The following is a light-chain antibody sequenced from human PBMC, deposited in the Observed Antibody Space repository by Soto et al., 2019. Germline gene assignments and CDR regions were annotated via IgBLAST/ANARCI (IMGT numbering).Light chain of an antibody. CDR1: QSISSY. CDR2: AAS. J-gene: IGKJ1*01. V-gene: IGKV1-39*01. CDR3: KHYNRHSQT. Sequence: DIQMTQSPSALSASVGNRVTITCRASQSISSYLNWYQQKPGKAPKLLIYAASSLHSGVPSRFSGSGSGTEFTLTISSLQPDDFATYYCKHYNRHSQTFGQGTKVDI.